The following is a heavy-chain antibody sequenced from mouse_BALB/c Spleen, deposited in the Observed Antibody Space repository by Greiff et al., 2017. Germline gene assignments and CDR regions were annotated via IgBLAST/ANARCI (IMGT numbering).Heavy chain of an antibody. D-gene: IGHD2-2*01. V-gene: IGHV3-2*02. J-gene: IGHJ4*01. CDR1: GYSITSDYA. CDR3: ARTGGYYDAMDY. Sequence: EVKLMESGPGLVKPSQSLSLTCTVTGYSITSDYAWNWIRQFPGNKLEWMGYISYSGSTSYNPSLKSRISITRDTSKNQFFLQLNSVTTEDTATYYCARTGGYYDAMDYWGQGTSVTVSS. CDR2: ISYSGST.